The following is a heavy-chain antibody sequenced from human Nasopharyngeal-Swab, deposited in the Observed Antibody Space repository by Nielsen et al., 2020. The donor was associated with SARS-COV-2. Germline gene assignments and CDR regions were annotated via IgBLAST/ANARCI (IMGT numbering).Heavy chain of an antibody. CDR3: AKDYGSGWSGVDS. CDR1: GFSFKDYT. J-gene: IGHJ4*02. Sequence: GGSLRLSCAASGFSFKDYTMHWVRQAPGKGLEWVSLINWDGSSAYYADSVRGRFTISRVNSENSVHLKMNSLRPEDTAVYYCAKDYGSGWSGVDSWGQGTQVTVSS. CDR2: INWDGSSA. V-gene: IGHV3-43*01. D-gene: IGHD6-19*01.